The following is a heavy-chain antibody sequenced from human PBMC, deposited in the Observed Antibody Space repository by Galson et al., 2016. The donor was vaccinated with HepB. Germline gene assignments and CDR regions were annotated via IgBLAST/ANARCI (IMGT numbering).Heavy chain of an antibody. V-gene: IGHV3-48*01. J-gene: IGHJ4*02. Sequence: SLRLSCAASGFTFGIYSMNWVRQAPGKGLEWISYISTTGGTIYYADSVKGRFTISRDNAKNSLYLQMNSLRAKDTAVYYCARDRELTIAARPDFFDYWGQGTLVTVSS. CDR2: ISTTGGTI. CDR3: ARDRELTIAARPDFFDY. CDR1: GFTFGIYS. D-gene: IGHD6-6*01.